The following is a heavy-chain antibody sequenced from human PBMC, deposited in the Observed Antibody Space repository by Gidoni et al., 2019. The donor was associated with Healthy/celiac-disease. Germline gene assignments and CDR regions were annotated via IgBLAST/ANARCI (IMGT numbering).Heavy chain of an antibody. Sequence: QVQLQESGPGLVKPSQTLSLTCPVSGGSISSGSYYWSWIRQPAGKGLEWIGRIYTSGSTNYNPSLKSRVTISVDTSKNQFSLKLSSVTAADTAVYYCAADSSGYYYAFHDYWGQGTLVTVSS. CDR3: AADSSGYYYAFHDY. V-gene: IGHV4-61*02. J-gene: IGHJ4*02. D-gene: IGHD3-22*01. CDR2: IYTSGST. CDR1: GGSISSGSYY.